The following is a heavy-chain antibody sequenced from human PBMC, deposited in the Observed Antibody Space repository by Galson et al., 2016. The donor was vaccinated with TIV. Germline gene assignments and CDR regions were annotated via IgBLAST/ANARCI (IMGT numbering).Heavy chain of an antibody. V-gene: IGHV3-33*01. CDR3: ARELRQDAFDI. J-gene: IGHJ3*02. Sequence: SLRLSCAVSGFSLKDYGTHWVRQAPGKGLEWVAVIGYDGTTKYYADSVRGRFTISRDNAENSLYLLQMNSLRAEDTAVYYCARELRQDAFDIWGQGTMVTVSS. D-gene: IGHD6-25*01. CDR1: GFSLKDYG. CDR2: IGYDGTTK.